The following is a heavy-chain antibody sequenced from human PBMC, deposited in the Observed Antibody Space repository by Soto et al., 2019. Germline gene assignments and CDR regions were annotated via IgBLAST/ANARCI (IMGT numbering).Heavy chain of an antibody. J-gene: IGHJ1*01. CDR2: TSYDGSGK. CDR1: GFTFRSYV. D-gene: IGHD3-16*01. CDR3: ARWGTTGGLDV. Sequence: QVQLVESGGGVVQPGTSLRVSCVGSGFTFRSYVIHWVRQAPGKGLEWVALTSYDGSGKYYGDSVSGRFTISRDNSRNTVDLQMDSLRLEDTALYYCARWGTTGGLDVWGQGTLVSVSS. V-gene: IGHV3-30*19.